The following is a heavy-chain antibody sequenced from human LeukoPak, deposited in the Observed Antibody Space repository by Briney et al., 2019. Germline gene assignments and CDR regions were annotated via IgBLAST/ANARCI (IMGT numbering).Heavy chain of an antibody. CDR3: ARPSSGYYYGLGY. D-gene: IGHD3-22*01. Sequence: PGGSLRLSCAASGFTVSSNYMSWVRQAPGKGLEWVSVIYSGGSTYYADSVKGGFTISRDNSKNTLYLQMNSLRAEDTAVYYCARPSSGYYYGLGYWGQGTLVTVSS. CDR1: GFTVSSNY. V-gene: IGHV3-66*01. CDR2: IYSGGST. J-gene: IGHJ4*02.